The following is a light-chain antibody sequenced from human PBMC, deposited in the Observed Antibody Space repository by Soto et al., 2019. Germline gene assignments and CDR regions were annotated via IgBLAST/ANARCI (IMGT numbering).Light chain of an antibody. CDR3: QQGDIWPWT. CDR2: GVF. J-gene: IGKJ1*01. Sequence: EVLMTQSPVSLSVSLGRRVTVACRASQTVSSRIAWYQQRPGKAPRLLISGVFVRATGITGRFSGSGSGTEFTLTISSLQSEDFATYYCQQGDIWPWTFGQGTKVDI. CDR1: QTVSSR. V-gene: IGKV3D-15*01.